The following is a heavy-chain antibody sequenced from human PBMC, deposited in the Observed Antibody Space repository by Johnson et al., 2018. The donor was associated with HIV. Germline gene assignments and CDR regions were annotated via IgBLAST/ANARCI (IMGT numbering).Heavy chain of an antibody. D-gene: IGHD3-22*01. Sequence: QVQLVESGGGVVQPGRSLRLSCAASGFTFSSYGMHWVRQAPGKGLEWVAVIWYDGSNKYYADSVKGRFTISRDNSKNTLYLQMNSLRAEDMAVYYCARGGYYYDGDGAFDFWGQGTIVTVSS. CDR3: ARGGYYYDGDGAFDF. J-gene: IGHJ3*01. CDR1: GFTFSSYG. V-gene: IGHV3-33*01. CDR2: IWYDGSNK.